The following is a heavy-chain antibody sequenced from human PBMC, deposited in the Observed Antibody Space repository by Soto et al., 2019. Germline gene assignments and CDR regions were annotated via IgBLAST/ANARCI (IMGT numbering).Heavy chain of an antibody. CDR1: GGSISSGDYY. CDR2: IYYSGST. Sequence: QVQLQESGPGLLKPSQTLSLTCTVSGGSISSGDYYWGWIRQPPGKGLEWIGYIYYSGSTYYNPSLKSRVTISVDTSKNQFSLKLSSVTAADTAVYYCARASPSFYSGGALTSNWFDPWGQGTLVTVSS. CDR3: ARASPSFYSGGALTSNWFDP. V-gene: IGHV4-30-4*01. D-gene: IGHD3-16*01. J-gene: IGHJ5*02.